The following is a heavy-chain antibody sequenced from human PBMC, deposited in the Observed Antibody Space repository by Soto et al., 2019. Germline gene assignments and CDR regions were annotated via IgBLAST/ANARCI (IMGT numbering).Heavy chain of an antibody. CDR2: AYYTGST. CDR3: ARNVPPRWLQFGF. V-gene: IGHV4-59*01. D-gene: IGHD5-12*01. J-gene: IGHJ4*02. CDR1: GGSIFGYY. Sequence: ETLSRACTVSGGSIFGYYWSWIRQPPGKGLEWIGYAYYTGSTTYNPSLKSRVTISVDTSKNQFSLKLNSVTAADTAMYYCARNVPPRWLQFGFWGQGALVTVSS.